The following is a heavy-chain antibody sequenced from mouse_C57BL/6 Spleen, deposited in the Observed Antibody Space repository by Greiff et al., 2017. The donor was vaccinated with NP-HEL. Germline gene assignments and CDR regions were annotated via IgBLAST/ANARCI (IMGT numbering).Heavy chain of an antibody. V-gene: IGHV5-9*01. CDR3: ATGLLAY. D-gene: IGHD6-1*01. CDR1: GFTFSSYT. CDR2: ISGGGGNT. Sequence: EVQVVESGGGLVKPGGSLKLSCAASGFTFSSYTMSWVRQTPEKRLEWVATISGGGGNTYYPDSVKGRFTITRDNAKNTLYLQMSSLRSEDTALYDCATGLLAYWGQGTLVTVSA. J-gene: IGHJ3*01.